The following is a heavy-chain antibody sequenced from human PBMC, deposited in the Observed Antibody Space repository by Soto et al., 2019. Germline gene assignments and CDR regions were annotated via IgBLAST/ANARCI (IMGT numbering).Heavy chain of an antibody. J-gene: IGHJ4*02. CDR3: ARGGAVEPSGEVVADRYDY. Sequence: GASVKVSCKASGGTFSSYAISWVRQAPGQGLEWMGGIIPIFGTANYAQKFQGRVTITADESTSTAYMELSSLRSEDTAVYYCARGGAVEPSGEVVADRYDYWGQGTLVTVSS. CDR1: GGTFSSYA. D-gene: IGHD2-15*01. CDR2: IIPIFGTA. V-gene: IGHV1-69*13.